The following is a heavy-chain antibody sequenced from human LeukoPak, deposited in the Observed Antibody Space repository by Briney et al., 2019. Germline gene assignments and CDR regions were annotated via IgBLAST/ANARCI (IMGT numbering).Heavy chain of an antibody. CDR3: ARREWILGGVDY. CDR2: IYYSGST. D-gene: IGHD3-3*01. J-gene: IGHJ4*02. Sequence: PSETLSLTCTVSGGSISSSSYYWGWIRQPPGKGLEWIGSIYYSGSTYYNPSLKSRVTISVDTSKNQFSLKLSSVTAADTAVYYCARREWILGGVDYWGQGTLVTVSS. V-gene: IGHV4-39*01. CDR1: GGSISSSSYY.